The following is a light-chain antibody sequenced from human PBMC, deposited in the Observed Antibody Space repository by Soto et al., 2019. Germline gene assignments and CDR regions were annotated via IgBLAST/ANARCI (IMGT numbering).Light chain of an antibody. CDR1: QSVSAD. V-gene: IGKV3-15*01. CDR2: GAS. CDR3: EQYESWPIT. Sequence: LLQSAATLSVYPGERATLSCRASQSVSADLAWYQQKPGQAPRLLIYGASTRATGVPARFSGSGSGTEFTLTISVLQSEDFAIYFSEQYESWPITFGQGTRLEI. J-gene: IGKJ5*01.